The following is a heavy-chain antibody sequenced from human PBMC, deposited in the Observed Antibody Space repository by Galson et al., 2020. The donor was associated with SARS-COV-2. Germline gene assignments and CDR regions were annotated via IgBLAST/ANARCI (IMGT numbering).Heavy chain of an antibody. Sequence: GGSLRLSCAASGFKFDDHGMSWVRQPPGKGLEWVSGINWNGGSTGYAESVQGRFTVSRDNAKNSLYLQMNSLRAEDTALYYCARNYDYGHFDCWGQVTLVTVSS. J-gene: IGHJ4*02. CDR2: INWNGGST. CDR3: ARNYDYGHFDC. CDR1: GFKFDDHG. D-gene: IGHD4-17*01. V-gene: IGHV3-20*04.